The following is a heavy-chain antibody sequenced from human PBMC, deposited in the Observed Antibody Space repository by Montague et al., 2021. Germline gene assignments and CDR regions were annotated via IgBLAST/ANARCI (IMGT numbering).Heavy chain of an antibody. Sequence: TLSLTCTVSGGSISSGGYCWSWIRQLPGKGLEWIGYIFYSGNTYHNPSLKSRVTISVDTSKNQFSLKLSSVTAADTAVYYCARAEDYYGSGSYLGFDYWGQGTLVTVSS. CDR2: IFYSGNT. J-gene: IGHJ4*02. CDR3: ARAEDYYGSGSYLGFDY. CDR1: GGSISSGGYC. D-gene: IGHD3-10*01. V-gene: IGHV4-31*03.